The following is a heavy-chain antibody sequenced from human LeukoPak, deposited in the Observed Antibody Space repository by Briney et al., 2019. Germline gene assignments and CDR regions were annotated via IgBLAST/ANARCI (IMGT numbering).Heavy chain of an antibody. Sequence: SETLSLTCTVSGGPVSSFSYYWSWIRQPPGKRLEWIGYISYTGSTNYTPSLKSRVTISVDTSKNQFSLNLSSVTAADTAVYYCARDGGSGAHFDYWGQGTLATVSS. CDR2: ISYTGST. CDR3: ARDGGSGAHFDY. J-gene: IGHJ4*02. CDR1: GGPVSSFSYY. V-gene: IGHV4-61*01. D-gene: IGHD3-10*01.